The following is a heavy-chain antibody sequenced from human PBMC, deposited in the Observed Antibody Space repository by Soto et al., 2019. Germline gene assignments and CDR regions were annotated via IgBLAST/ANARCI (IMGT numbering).Heavy chain of an antibody. CDR1: GDSMNSEY. J-gene: IGHJ4*02. D-gene: IGHD3-22*01. V-gene: IGHV4-4*09. CDR2: IFPTGTT. CDR3: ARCMGYDDSGRFDPTFDR. Sequence: LSLTCSVSGDSMNSEYWTWIRQTPGKGLEWIGYIFPTGTTNYNPSLKSRVIISVDRSKNQFSLDLLSVTAADTAIYYCARCMGYDDSGRFDPTFDRWGQGTRVTVSS.